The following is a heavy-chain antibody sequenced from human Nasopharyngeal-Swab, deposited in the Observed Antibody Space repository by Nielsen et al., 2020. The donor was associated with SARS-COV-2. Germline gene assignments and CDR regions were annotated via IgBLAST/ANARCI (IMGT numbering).Heavy chain of an antibody. J-gene: IGHJ1*01. V-gene: IGHV1-8*01. CDR1: GYTFTSYD. CDR3: ARMMAGYDGYLQN. CDR2: THLNIANP. D-gene: IGHD2-2*03. Sequence: ASVKVSCKASGYTFTSYDINWVRQAPGHGLEWMGRTHLNIANPVYAQKFQGRVTMTWNTSITTAYMRFGGLRSDDTDVYYCARMMAGYDGYLQNWGQGTLVTGSS.